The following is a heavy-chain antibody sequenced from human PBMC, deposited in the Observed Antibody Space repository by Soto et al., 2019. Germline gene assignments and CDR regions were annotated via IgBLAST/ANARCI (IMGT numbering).Heavy chain of an antibody. Sequence: SQTLSLTCAVSGDSVSESSVSWNWIRQSPSRGLEWLGRTYYRSKWYNDYAVSVKSRITINPDTSKNQFSLQLNSVTPEDTAVYYCERGDWEWLGYNWFEPWGQGTLVTVSS. D-gene: IGHD6-19*01. V-gene: IGHV6-1*01. CDR3: ERGDWEWLGYNWFEP. CDR2: TYYRSKWYN. J-gene: IGHJ5*02. CDR1: GDSVSESSVS.